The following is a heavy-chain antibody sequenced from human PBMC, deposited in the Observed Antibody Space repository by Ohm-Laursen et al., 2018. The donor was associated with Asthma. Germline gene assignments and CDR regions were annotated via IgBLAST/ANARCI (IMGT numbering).Heavy chain of an antibody. J-gene: IGHJ4*02. CDR1: GFTFSGYA. CDR2: ISGGGGST. V-gene: IGHV3-23*01. CDR3: AKGILPSDY. Sequence: SLRLSCAASGFTFSGYAMNWVRQSPGKGLEWVSAISGGGGSTDYADSVKGRFTISRDNSKNTLYLQMNSLRAEDTAVYYCAKGILPSDYWGQGTLVTVSS.